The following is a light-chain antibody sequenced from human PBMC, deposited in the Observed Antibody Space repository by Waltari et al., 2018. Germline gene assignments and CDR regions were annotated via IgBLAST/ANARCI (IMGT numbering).Light chain of an antibody. V-gene: IGLV2-14*01. CDR1: NSDVGGYNY. CDR3: SSYTSGGTLRI. J-gene: IGLJ2*01. Sequence: QSVLTQPASVSGSPGQSITISCTGTNSDVGGYNYVSWYQQYPGKAPKLMIYDVTNGPPGVSNCCSGAKSCNTASPTTAGLQAEDEADDYCSSYTSGGTLRIFGGGTKVTAL. CDR2: DVT.